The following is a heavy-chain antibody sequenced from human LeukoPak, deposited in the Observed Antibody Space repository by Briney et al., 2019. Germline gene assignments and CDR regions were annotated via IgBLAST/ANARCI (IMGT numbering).Heavy chain of an antibody. CDR1: GGTFSSYA. J-gene: IGHJ6*03. CDR3: ARPSGSYGEEYYYYMDV. D-gene: IGHD1-26*01. Sequence: ASVKVSCKASGGTFSSYAISWVRQAPGQGLEWMGGIIPIFGTANYAQKFQGRVTITADKSTSTAYMELSSLRSEDTAVYYCARPSGSYGEEYYYYMDVWGKGTTVTVSS. CDR2: IIPIFGTA. V-gene: IGHV1-69*06.